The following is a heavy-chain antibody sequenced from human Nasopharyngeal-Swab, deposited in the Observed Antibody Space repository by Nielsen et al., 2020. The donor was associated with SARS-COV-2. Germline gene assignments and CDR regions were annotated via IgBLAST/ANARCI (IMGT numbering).Heavy chain of an antibody. CDR2: IKSKTDGGTT. Sequence: GESLKISCAASGFTFSNAWMSWVRQAPGKGLERVGRIKSKTDGGTTDYAAPVKGRFTISRDDSKNTLYLQMNSLKTEDTAVYYCTTDIVATNFDYWGQGTLVTVSS. CDR1: GFTFSNAW. V-gene: IGHV3-15*01. D-gene: IGHD5-12*01. J-gene: IGHJ4*02. CDR3: TTDIVATNFDY.